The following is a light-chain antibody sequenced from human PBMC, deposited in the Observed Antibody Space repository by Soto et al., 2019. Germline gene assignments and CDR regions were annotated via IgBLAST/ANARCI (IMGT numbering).Light chain of an antibody. CDR3: QQYNNWPLT. V-gene: IGKV3-15*01. J-gene: IGKJ1*01. Sequence: EIVMTQSPATLSVSPGERATLSCRASQSISRNLAWYQQKPGQAPRLLIYAASTRATGLPARFSVSGSGTEFTLTISSLQSEDFAVYSCQQYNNWPLTFGQGTKVEVK. CDR2: AAS. CDR1: QSISRN.